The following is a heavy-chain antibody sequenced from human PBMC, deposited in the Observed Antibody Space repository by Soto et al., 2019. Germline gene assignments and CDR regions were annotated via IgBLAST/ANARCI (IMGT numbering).Heavy chain of an antibody. CDR2: IGSSGGSI. D-gene: IGHD6-6*01. V-gene: IGHV3-23*01. CDR1: GFTFSSYA. CDR3: AKVVRWPHFDY. J-gene: IGHJ4*02. Sequence: EVQLLESGGGLVQPGGSLRLSCAASGFTFSSYAMSWVRQAPGKGLEWVSIIGSSGGSIYYADSVNGRFTISRDNSKNTLYLQMNSLRAEDTAVYYCAKVVRWPHFDYWGQGILVTVSS.